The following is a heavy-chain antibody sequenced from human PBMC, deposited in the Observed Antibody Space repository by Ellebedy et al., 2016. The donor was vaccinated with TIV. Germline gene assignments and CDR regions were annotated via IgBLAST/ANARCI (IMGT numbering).Heavy chain of an antibody. Sequence: MPSETLSLTCTVSGDSISSSPYHRGWIRQPPGKGLECIGSISYSGDTYYSPSLKSRVTISVDTSKNHFSLKLSSVTAADTAVYYCGWDCSSSSCRGGYWGRGSLVTVSS. D-gene: IGHD2-2*01. CDR1: GDSISSSPYH. J-gene: IGHJ4*02. V-gene: IGHV4-39*02. CDR2: ISYSGDT. CDR3: GWDCSSSSCRGGY.